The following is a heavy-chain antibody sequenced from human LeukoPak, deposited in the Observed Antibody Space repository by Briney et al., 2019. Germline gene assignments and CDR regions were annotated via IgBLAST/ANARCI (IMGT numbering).Heavy chain of an antibody. D-gene: IGHD6-6*01. CDR1: GGSFSGHY. CDR3: ARGPTPGSSYYSHYMDV. CDR2: INHSVST. Sequence: PAETLSLTCAVYGGSFSGHYWSWIRQPPGKGLEWIGEINHSVSTNYNPSLKSRVTISVDTSKNQFSLKLSSVTAADTAVYYCARGPTPGSSYYSHYMDVWGKGTTVTVSS. V-gene: IGHV4-34*01. J-gene: IGHJ6*03.